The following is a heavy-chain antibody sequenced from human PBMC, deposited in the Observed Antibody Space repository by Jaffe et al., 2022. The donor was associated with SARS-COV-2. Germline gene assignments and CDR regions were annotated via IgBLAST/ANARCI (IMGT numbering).Heavy chain of an antibody. D-gene: IGHD2-2*01. CDR2: ISGGGGST. CDR3: AKPEVPAAVHYPYYFDY. V-gene: IGHV3-23*01. CDR1: GFSFSSYA. Sequence: EVQLLESGGGLVQPGGSLRLSCAASGFSFSSYAMSWVRQAPGKGLEWVSAISGGGGSTYYADSVKGRFTISRDNSKTTLYLQMNSLRAEDTAVYYCAKPEVPAAVHYPYYFDYWGQGTLVTVSS. J-gene: IGHJ4*02.